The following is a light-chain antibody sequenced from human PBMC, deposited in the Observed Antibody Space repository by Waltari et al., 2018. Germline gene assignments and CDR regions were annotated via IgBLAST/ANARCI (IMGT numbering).Light chain of an antibody. CDR1: QSVSSN. Sequence: EIVMTQSPATLSVSPGERATLSCRASQSVSSNLAWYQQKPGQAPRPLIYGTSTRATGIPARFSGSGSGTEFTLTISSLQSEDFAVYYCQQYNNWPPLTFGGGTTVEIK. CDR2: GTS. V-gene: IGKV3-15*01. CDR3: QQYNNWPPLT. J-gene: IGKJ4*01.